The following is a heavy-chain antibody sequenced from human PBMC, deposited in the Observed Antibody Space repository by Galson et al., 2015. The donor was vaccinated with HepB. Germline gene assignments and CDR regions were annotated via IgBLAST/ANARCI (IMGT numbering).Heavy chain of an antibody. Sequence: SVKVSCKVSGDTLDDLSVHWVRQAPGKGLQWMGGHDRDDGDTLYGENFQGRVTMTEDTSTDTAYMELRSLTSDDTAVYYCATGYCRGTSCYSILDHWGQGTLVTVSS. CDR1: GDTLDDLS. CDR2: HDRDDGDT. CDR3: ATGYCRGTSCYSILDH. D-gene: IGHD2-2*02. J-gene: IGHJ1*01. V-gene: IGHV1-24*01.